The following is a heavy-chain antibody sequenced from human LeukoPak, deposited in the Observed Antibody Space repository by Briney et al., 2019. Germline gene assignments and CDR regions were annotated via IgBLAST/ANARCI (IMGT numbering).Heavy chain of an antibody. CDR2: INWNGAST. Sequence: GGSLRLSCEASGFRFDDHGMSRVRQAPGKGLEWVSGINWNGASTGYGDSVKGRFTITRDNAKNSLYLQMNSLRAEDTALYYCAGGDRNGWYFDYWGQGVLVTVSS. CDR3: AGGDRNGWYFDY. V-gene: IGHV3-20*04. J-gene: IGHJ4*02. D-gene: IGHD6-19*01. CDR1: GFRFDDHG.